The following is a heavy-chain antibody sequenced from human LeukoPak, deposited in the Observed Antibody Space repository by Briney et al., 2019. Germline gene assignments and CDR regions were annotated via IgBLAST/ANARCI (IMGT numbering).Heavy chain of an antibody. CDR2: IYSSGTT. J-gene: IGHJ4*02. V-gene: IGHV4-39*01. CDR3: ARHKSPLPLH. Sequence: SETLSLTCTVSDDSISDYYWGWIRQPPGKGLEWIGSIYSSGTTNYNPSLESRVTISVDTSKNQFSLKLSSVTAADTAVYYCARHKSPLPLHWGQGTLVTVSS. CDR1: DDSISDYY. D-gene: IGHD3-10*01.